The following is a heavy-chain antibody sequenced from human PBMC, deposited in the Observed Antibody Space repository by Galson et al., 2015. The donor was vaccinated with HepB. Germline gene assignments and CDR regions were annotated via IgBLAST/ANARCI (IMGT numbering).Heavy chain of an antibody. V-gene: IGHV1-69*04. J-gene: IGHJ4*02. D-gene: IGHD1-26*01. CDR2: IIPVLDIA. Sequence: SVKVSCKAPGGTFSSYAISWVRQAPGRGLEWMGRIIPVLDIANHAQKFQGRLTISADTSTSTAYMELSGLRSDDTAVYYCARDSQWEVRFDYWGQGSLVTVSS. CDR3: ARDSQWEVRFDY. CDR1: GGTFSSYA.